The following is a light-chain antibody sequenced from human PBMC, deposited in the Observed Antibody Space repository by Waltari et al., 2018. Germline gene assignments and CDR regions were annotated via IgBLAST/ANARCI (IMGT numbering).Light chain of an antibody. CDR1: QSVLYSSHNKNY. Sequence: DIVMTQSPDSLAVSLGVRATINCKSSQSVLYSSHNKNYLAWYQQKPGQPPKLLIYWASTREFGVPDRFRGCGSGTDFTLTISSLQAEDVAVYYCQQYYSTPYTFGQGTKLEIK. J-gene: IGKJ2*01. CDR3: QQYYSTPYT. CDR2: WAS. V-gene: IGKV4-1*01.